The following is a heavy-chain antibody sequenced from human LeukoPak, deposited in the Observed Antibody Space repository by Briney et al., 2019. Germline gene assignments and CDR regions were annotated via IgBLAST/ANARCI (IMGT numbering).Heavy chain of an antibody. Sequence: SQTLSLTCVISGDSVSSHSAAWNWIRQSPSRGLEWLGRTYYRSTWSNEYAVSVQSRITINPDTSRNQFSLQLSSVTPEDTAVYYCARDRNYGPNFPFYFDYWGQGTSVTVSS. V-gene: IGHV6-1*01. CDR3: ARDRNYGPNFPFYFDY. CDR2: TYYRSTWSN. CDR1: GDSVSSHSAA. D-gene: IGHD4/OR15-4a*01. J-gene: IGHJ4*02.